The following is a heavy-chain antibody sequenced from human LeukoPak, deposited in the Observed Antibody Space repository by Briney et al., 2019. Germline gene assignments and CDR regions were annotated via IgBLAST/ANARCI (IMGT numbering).Heavy chain of an antibody. CDR2: ISSSGSGT. J-gene: IGHJ5*02. CDR1: GLVFSSYA. Sequence: GGSLTLLCAASGLVFSSYAMIWVRQAPGQGLECVSAISSSGSGTYYADAGKGRFTISRDNSNNMLYLQMNSLRVEDTAVYYCTKDFQSSPGNWFDPWGQGTLVTVSS. V-gene: IGHV3-23*01. CDR3: TKDFQSSPGNWFDP.